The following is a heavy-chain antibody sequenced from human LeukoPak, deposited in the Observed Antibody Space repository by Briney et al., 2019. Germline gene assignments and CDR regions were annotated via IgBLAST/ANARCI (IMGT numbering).Heavy chain of an antibody. CDR1: GFTFSSFA. V-gene: IGHV3-23*01. CDR2: IGSDSGGI. D-gene: IGHD1-14*01. J-gene: IGHJ4*02. CDR3: AKYRTTNAPPRNFDY. Sequence: GGSLXLSCAASGFTFSSFAMIWVRQAPGKGLEWVSVIGSDSGGIVYADSVKGRFTISRDNSNNTLYLQMNSLRADDTAVYYCAKYRTTNAPPRNFDYWGRGTLVTVSS.